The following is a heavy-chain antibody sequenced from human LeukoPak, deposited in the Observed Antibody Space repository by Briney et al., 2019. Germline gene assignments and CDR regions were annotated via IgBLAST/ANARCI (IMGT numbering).Heavy chain of an antibody. D-gene: IGHD3-10*01. V-gene: IGHV3-23*01. CDR3: AKDPRFGELLVGYFDY. CDR2: ISGSGGST. Sequence: GGSLRLSCAASGFTFSSYAMSWVRQAPGRGLEWVSAISGSGGSTYYADSVKGRFTISRDNSKNTLYLQMNSLRAEDTAVYYCAKDPRFGELLVGYFDYWGQGTLVTVSS. CDR1: GFTFSSYA. J-gene: IGHJ4*02.